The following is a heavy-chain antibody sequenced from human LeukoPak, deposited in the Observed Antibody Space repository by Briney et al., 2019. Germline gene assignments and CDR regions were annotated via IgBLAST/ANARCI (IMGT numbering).Heavy chain of an antibody. D-gene: IGHD6-13*01. CDR2: IGTAGDT. Sequence: GGSLRLSCAASGFTFSSYDMHWVRQATGKGLEWVSAIGTAGDTYYPGSVKGRFTISRENAKNSLYLQMNSLRAGDTAVYYCARVVDGGSSWYSPMEYWGQGTRVTVSS. CDR1: GFTFSSYD. V-gene: IGHV3-13*01. J-gene: IGHJ4*02. CDR3: ARVVDGGSSWYSPMEY.